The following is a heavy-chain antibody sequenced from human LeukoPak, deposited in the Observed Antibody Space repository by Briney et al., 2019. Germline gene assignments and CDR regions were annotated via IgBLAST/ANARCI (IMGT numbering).Heavy chain of an antibody. Sequence: SETLSLPCAVSGGSFSGYYWSWIRQPPGKGLEWIGEINHSGSTNYNPSLKSRVTISVDTSKNQFSLKLSSVTAADTAVYYCARGFTMVRGVIITRFGYYYYGMDVWGKGTTVTVSS. V-gene: IGHV4-34*01. CDR3: ARGFTMVRGVIITRFGYYYYGMDV. D-gene: IGHD3-10*01. J-gene: IGHJ6*04. CDR2: INHSGST. CDR1: GGSFSGYY.